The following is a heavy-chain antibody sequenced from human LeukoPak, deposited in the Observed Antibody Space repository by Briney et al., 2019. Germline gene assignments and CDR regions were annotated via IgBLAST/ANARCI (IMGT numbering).Heavy chain of an antibody. CDR2: IRYDGRNK. Sequence: GGSLRLSCAASGFTFSTYGMHWVRQAPGKGLEWVAFIRYDGRNKYYADSVKGRFTISRDNSKNTLCLQMNSLRAEDTAVYYCARERITMIVVVIRYYLDYWGQGTLVTVSS. CDR3: ARERITMIVVVIRYYLDY. V-gene: IGHV3-30*02. J-gene: IGHJ4*02. CDR1: GFTFSTYG. D-gene: IGHD3-22*01.